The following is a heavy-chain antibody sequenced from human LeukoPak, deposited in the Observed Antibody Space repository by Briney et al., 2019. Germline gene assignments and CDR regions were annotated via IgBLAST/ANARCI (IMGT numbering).Heavy chain of an antibody. CDR1: GGSISSYY. CDR3: ARAIMDGITIFGVVINNWFDP. Sequence: SETLSLTCTVSGGSISSYYWSWIRQPPGKGLEWIGYIYYSGSTNYNPSLKSRVTISVDTSKNQFSLKLSSVTAADTAVYYCARAIMDGITIFGVVINNWFDPWGQGTLVTVSS. J-gene: IGHJ5*02. V-gene: IGHV4-59*12. D-gene: IGHD3-3*01. CDR2: IYYSGST.